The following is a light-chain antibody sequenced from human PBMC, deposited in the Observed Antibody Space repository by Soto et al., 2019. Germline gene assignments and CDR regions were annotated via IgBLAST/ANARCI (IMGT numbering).Light chain of an antibody. CDR1: SSDVGGYNY. CDR2: EVS. V-gene: IGLV2-8*01. J-gene: IGLJ2*01. Sequence: QSALTQPPSASGSPGQSVTISCTGTSSDVGGYNYVSWYQQHPGRAPKLMIYEVSARPSGVPDRFSGSKSGNTASLTVSGLQAEDEAVYYCSSYAGSNNLGFGGGTKLTVL. CDR3: SSYAGSNNLG.